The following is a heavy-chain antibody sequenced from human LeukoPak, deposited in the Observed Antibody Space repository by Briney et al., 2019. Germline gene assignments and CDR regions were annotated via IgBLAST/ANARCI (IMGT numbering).Heavy chain of an antibody. V-gene: IGHV3-23*01. CDR2: IAGSGGST. CDR3: AKDSPIGALVAPGWFDP. J-gene: IGHJ5*02. CDR1: EFTFNSYA. Sequence: GGSLRLSCAASEFTFNSYAMSWVRQAPGKGLEWVSTIAGSGGSTYYADSVKGRFTISRDNSNNALYLQMDSLRPEDTAVYYCAKDSPIGALVAPGWFDPWGQGTLVTVSS. D-gene: IGHD5-12*01.